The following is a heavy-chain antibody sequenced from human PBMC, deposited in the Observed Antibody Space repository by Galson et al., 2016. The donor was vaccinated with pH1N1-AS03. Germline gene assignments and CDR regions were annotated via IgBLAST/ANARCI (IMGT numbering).Heavy chain of an antibody. J-gene: IGHJ4*02. CDR3: ARGNYYDVDLKEYYFDY. Sequence: SLRLSCAASGFTFDEHAMHWVRQAPGKGLEWVSGISWNRGNIGYADSVKGRFTISRDNAKNSLYLQMNSLRAEDTAVYYCARGNYYDVDLKEYYFDYWGQGTLVTVSS. D-gene: IGHD3-22*01. CDR2: ISWNRGNI. CDR1: GFTFDEHA. V-gene: IGHV3-9*01.